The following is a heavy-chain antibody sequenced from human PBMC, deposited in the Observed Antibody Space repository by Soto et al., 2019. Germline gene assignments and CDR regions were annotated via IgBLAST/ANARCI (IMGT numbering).Heavy chain of an antibody. D-gene: IGHD2-15*01. CDR3: AKTPGGAYYYGMDV. V-gene: IGHV3-23*01. CDR2: ISGSGATT. J-gene: IGHJ6*02. CDR1: GVTFSSYG. Sequence: GSLRLSCAVSGVTFSSYGMSWVRQAPGKGLEWVSAISGSGATTYYADSVKGRFTVSRDNSKNTLYLQMNSLRAEDTAVYYCAKTPGGAYYYGMDVWGQGTTVTVS.